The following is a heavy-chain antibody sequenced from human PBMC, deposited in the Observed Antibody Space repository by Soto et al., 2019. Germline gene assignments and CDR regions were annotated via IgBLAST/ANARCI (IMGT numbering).Heavy chain of an antibody. CDR1: GFTFSHYW. J-gene: IGHJ4*02. CDR3: TRDENGVGPTQDN. D-gene: IGHD1-26*01. Sequence: EMQLVESGGGLVXXGXSXRLSCAASGFTFSHYWMHWVRQVPGKGLVWVSRINNDGTRTFYADSVKGRFTVSRDNAKNALYLQMNSLRAEDTALYYCTRDENGVGPTQDNWGQGTLVNVSS. CDR2: INNDGTRT. V-gene: IGHV3-74*01.